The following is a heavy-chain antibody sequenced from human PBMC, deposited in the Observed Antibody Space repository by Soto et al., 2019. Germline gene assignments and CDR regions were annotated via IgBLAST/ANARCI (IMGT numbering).Heavy chain of an antibody. V-gene: IGHV1-69*06. J-gene: IGHJ4*02. CDR3: ARELLPTYHRLAARPIDY. CDR1: GGTFSSYA. Sequence: ASVKVSCKASGGTFSSYAISWVRQAPGQGLEWMGGIIPIFGTANYAQKFQGRVTITADKSTSTAYMELSSLRSEDTAVYYCARELLPTYHRLAARPIDYWGQGTLVTVSS. D-gene: IGHD6-6*01. CDR2: IIPIFGTA.